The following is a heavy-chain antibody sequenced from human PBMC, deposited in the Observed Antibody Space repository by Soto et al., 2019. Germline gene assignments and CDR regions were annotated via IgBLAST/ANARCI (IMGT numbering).Heavy chain of an antibody. V-gene: IGHV4-31*03. CDR1: GGSISSGGYY. CDR2: IYYSGST. Sequence: SETLSLTCTVSGGSISSGGYYWSWIRQHPGKGLEWIGYIYYSGSTYYNPSLKSRFTISVDTSKNQFSLKLSSVTAADTAVYYCARDMSGAAAGPYGMDVWGQGTTVTVSS. D-gene: IGHD6-13*01. J-gene: IGHJ6*02. CDR3: ARDMSGAAAGPYGMDV.